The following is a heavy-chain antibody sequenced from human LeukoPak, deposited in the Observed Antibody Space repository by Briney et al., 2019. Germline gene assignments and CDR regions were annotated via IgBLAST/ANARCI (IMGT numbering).Heavy chain of an antibody. D-gene: IGHD4-17*01. V-gene: IGHV4-4*07. CDR3: ARVYYGDYERYYLDY. CDR1: GGSISSYY. CDR2: IYPSGST. J-gene: IGHJ4*02. Sequence: SETLSLTCTVSGGSISSYYWNWIRQPAGKGLEWIGRIYPSGSTNYNPSLKSRVTISVDTSKNQFSLKLSSVTAADTAVYYCARVYYGDYERYYLDYWGQGTLVTVSS.